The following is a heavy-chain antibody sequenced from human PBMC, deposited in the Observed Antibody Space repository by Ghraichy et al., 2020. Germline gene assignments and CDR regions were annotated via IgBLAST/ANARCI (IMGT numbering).Heavy chain of an antibody. CDR3: AKDGRYSYGPPRGDAFDI. V-gene: IGHV3-23*01. CDR2: ISGSGGST. Sequence: SCAASGFTFSSYAMSWVRQAPGKGLEWVSAISGSGGSTYYADSVKGRFTISRDNSKNTLYLQMNSLRAEDTAVYYCAKDGRYSYGPPRGDAFDIWGQGTMVTVSS. D-gene: IGHD5-18*01. J-gene: IGHJ3*02. CDR1: GFTFSSYA.